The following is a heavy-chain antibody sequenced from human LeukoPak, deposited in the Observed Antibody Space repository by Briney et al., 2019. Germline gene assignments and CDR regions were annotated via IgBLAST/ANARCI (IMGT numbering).Heavy chain of an antibody. J-gene: IGHJ4*02. D-gene: IGHD3-10*01. CDR1: GGAFSGYY. Sequence: PSETLSLTCAVYGGAFSGYYWSWIRQPPGKGLEWIGEINHSVSTNYNPSLKSRVTISVDTSKNQFSLKLSSVTAADTAVYYCARGPVYYYGSGSYSRGLYYFDYWGQGTLVTVSS. CDR2: INHSVST. CDR3: ARGPVYYYGSGSYSRGLYYFDY. V-gene: IGHV4-34*01.